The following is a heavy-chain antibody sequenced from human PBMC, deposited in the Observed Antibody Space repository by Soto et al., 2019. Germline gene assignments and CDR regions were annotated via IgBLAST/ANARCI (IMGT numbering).Heavy chain of an antibody. D-gene: IGHD5-12*01. Sequence: QVQLVESGGGVVQPGRSLRLSCAASGFTFSSYAMHWVRQAPGKGLEWVAVISYDGSNKYYADSVKGRFTISRDNSKNPLYLQMNSLRAEDTAVYYCAREHRRWLQTPYFDYWGQGTLVTVSS. V-gene: IGHV3-30-3*01. CDR2: ISYDGSNK. CDR3: AREHRRWLQTPYFDY. J-gene: IGHJ4*02. CDR1: GFTFSSYA.